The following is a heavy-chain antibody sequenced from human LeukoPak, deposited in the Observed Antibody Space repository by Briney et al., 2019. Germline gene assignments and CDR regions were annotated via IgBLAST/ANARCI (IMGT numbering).Heavy chain of an antibody. CDR2: INAGNGNT. J-gene: IGHJ4*02. Sequence: GASVKVSCKASGYTFTSYAMHWVRQAPGQRLEWMGWINAGNGNTKYSQKFQGRVTITRDTSASTAYMELSSLRSEDTAVYYCARAVSYYYGSGDLDYWGQGTLVTVSS. CDR1: GYTFTSYA. V-gene: IGHV1-3*01. D-gene: IGHD3-10*01. CDR3: ARAVSYYYGSGDLDY.